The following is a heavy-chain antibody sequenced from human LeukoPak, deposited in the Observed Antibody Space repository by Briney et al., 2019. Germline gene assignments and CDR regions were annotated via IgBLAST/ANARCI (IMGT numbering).Heavy chain of an antibody. V-gene: IGHV1-24*01. CDR1: GYTLSELS. CDR2: FDPEDGET. J-gene: IGHJ4*02. CDR3: ATASYYYDSSGYYPDFDY. Sequence: ASVKVSCKVSGYTLSELSMHWVRQATGKGLEWMGGFDPEDGETIYAQKFQGKVTMTEDTSRDTAYMELSSLRSEDTAVYYCATASYYYDSSGYYPDFDYWGQGTLVTVSS. D-gene: IGHD3-22*01.